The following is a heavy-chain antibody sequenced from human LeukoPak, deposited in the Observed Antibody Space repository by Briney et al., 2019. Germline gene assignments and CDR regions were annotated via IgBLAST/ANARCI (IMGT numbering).Heavy chain of an antibody. Sequence: ASVKVSCKASGYSFTNYALNWVRQAPGQGLEFMGWIHPSTGNPSYAQGFSGRFVFSLDTSVTTTYLHISDLKAEDTAVYFCARPLDSLGGLSLPDYWGQGTLVTLSS. D-gene: IGHD3-16*02. J-gene: IGHJ4*02. V-gene: IGHV7-4-1*02. CDR2: IHPSTGNP. CDR1: GYSFTNYA. CDR3: ARPLDSLGGLSLPDY.